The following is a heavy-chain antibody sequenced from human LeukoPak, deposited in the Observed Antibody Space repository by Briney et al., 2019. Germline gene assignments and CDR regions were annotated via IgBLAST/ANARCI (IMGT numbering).Heavy chain of an antibody. D-gene: IGHD4-17*01. CDR1: GFTFSSYS. V-gene: IGHV3-21*01. Sequence: GGSLRLSCAASGFTFSSYSMNWVRQAPGKGLEWVSSISSSSYIYYADSVKGRFTISRDNAKNPLYLQMNSLRAEDTAVYYCARDRYYGDYPELVDYWGQGTLVTVSS. J-gene: IGHJ4*02. CDR2: ISSSSYI. CDR3: ARDRYYGDYPELVDY.